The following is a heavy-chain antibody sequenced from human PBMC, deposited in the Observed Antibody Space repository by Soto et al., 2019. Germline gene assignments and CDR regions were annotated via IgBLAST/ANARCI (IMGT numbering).Heavy chain of an antibody. J-gene: IGHJ6*02. CDR1: GGTFSRYS. D-gene: IGHD4-17*01. Sequence: QVQLVQSGAEVKKPGSSVKVSCKASGGTFSRYSISWVRQAPGQGLEWMGGIIPVFGTANYAQKFQGRVTIXADESTSTVYMELSSLTSDDTAVYLCAGCLVTTYFYYYGMDVWGQGTTVTVSS. CDR3: AGCLVTTYFYYYGMDV. CDR2: IIPVFGTA. V-gene: IGHV1-69*12.